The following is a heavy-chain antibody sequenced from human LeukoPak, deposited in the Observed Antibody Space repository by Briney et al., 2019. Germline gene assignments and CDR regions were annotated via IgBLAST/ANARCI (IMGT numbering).Heavy chain of an antibody. Sequence: GGSLRLSCAASGFTFSSYSMNWVRQAPGEGLEWVSSISSSSSYIYYADSVKGRFTISRDSAKNSLYLQMNSLRAEDTAVYYCARDRFSDSSSMDVWGQGTTVTVSS. CDR2: ISSSSSYI. D-gene: IGHD3-22*01. V-gene: IGHV3-21*01. J-gene: IGHJ6*02. CDR3: ARDRFSDSSSMDV. CDR1: GFTFSSYS.